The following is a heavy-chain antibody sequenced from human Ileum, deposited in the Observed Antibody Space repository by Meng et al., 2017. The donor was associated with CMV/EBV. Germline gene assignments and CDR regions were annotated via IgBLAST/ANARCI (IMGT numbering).Heavy chain of an antibody. CDR3: AKGGAYCSDGSCSSPFDY. CDR1: GFTFSGYV. CDR2: IGENGYVT. V-gene: IGHV3-23*01. D-gene: IGHD2-15*01. J-gene: IGHJ4*02. Sequence: GESLKISCAASGFTFSGYVVSWVRQAPGKGLEWVSSIGENGYVTHDADSVKGRFTISRDNSRNTLYLEMNSLRADDTAVYFCAKGGAYCSDGSCSSPFDYWGQGTLVTVSS.